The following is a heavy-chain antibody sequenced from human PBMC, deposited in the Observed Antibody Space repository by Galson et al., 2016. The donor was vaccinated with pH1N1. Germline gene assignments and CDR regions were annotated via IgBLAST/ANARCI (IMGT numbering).Heavy chain of an antibody. J-gene: IGHJ5*02. Sequence: SLRLSCAASEFLVTDRFMSWVRQAPGKRPEWVSTIYPRGTTYYADFAEGRFTISRDTSKNMLFLHMHALRAEDTALYYWAFDTVPNGADHWGQGILVTVSS. CDR3: AFDTVPNGADH. CDR1: EFLVTDRF. D-gene: IGHD4-17*01. CDR2: IYPRGTT. V-gene: IGHV3-53*01.